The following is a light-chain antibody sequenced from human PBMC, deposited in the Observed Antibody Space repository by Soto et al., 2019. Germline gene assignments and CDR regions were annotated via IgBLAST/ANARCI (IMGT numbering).Light chain of an antibody. J-gene: IGLJ1*01. Sequence: QSALTQPASVSGSPRQSITISCTGTNSDVGSYNLVSWFQQHPGKAPKLVIYEVTKRPSGVSDRFSGSKSGNTASLTISGLQAEDEADYYCSSYTNINTRACVFGTGTKVTVL. CDR2: EVT. CDR1: NSDVGSYNL. CDR3: SSYTNINTRACV. V-gene: IGLV2-14*02.